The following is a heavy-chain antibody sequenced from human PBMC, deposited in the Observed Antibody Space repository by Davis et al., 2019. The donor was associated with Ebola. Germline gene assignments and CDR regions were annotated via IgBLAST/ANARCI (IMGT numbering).Heavy chain of an antibody. CDR1: GFTFSNYD. Sequence: GESLKISCAASGFTFSNYDMSWVRHVPGKGLEWVSSISISSSYIYYADSVKGRFTLSRDNAKNSLYLQMNSLRAEDTAVYYCARGVDRAFDIWGQGTMVTVSS. J-gene: IGHJ3*02. CDR2: ISISSSYI. CDR3: ARGVDRAFDI. V-gene: IGHV3-21*04.